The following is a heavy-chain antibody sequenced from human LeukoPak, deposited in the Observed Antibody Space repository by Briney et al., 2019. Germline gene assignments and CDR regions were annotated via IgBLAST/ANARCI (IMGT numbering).Heavy chain of an antibody. Sequence: GGSLRLSCAASGFTFSSYAMSWVRQAPGKGLEWVSAISGSGGSTYYADSVKGRFTISRDNSKNTLYLQMNSLRSDDTAVYYCARAPPFLCSGGSCYLAYWGQGNLVTVSS. J-gene: IGHJ4*02. CDR1: GFTFSSYA. CDR3: ARAPPFLCSGGSCYLAY. CDR2: ISGSGGST. V-gene: IGHV3-23*01. D-gene: IGHD2-15*01.